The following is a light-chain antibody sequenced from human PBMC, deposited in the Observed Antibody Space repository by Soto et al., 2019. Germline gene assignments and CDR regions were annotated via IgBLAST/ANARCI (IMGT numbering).Light chain of an antibody. CDR2: GVT. V-gene: IGLV2-14*03. Sequence: QSALTQPASVSGSPGQSITISCTGTSSDVGGYNYVSWYQHHPGKAPELIIYGVTNRPSGASLRFSGSKSGNTASLTISGLQAEHEADYYCTSYTSTGAPVVFGGGTKLTVL. CDR1: SSDVGGYNY. J-gene: IGLJ2*01. CDR3: TSYTSTGAPVV.